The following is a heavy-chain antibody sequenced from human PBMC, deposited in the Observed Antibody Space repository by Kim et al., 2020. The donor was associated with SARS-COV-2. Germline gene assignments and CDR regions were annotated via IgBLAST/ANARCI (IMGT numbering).Heavy chain of an antibody. CDR3: ARGLLPFYYYYGMDA. J-gene: IGHJ6*02. D-gene: IGHD3-16*01. CDR1: GGSISSYY. Sequence: SETLSLTCTVSGGSISSYYWSWIRQPPGKGLEWIGYIYYSGSTNYNPSLKSRVTISVDTSKNQFSLKLSSVTAADTAVYYCARGLLPFYYYYGMDAWGQG. CDR2: IYYSGST. V-gene: IGHV4-59*01.